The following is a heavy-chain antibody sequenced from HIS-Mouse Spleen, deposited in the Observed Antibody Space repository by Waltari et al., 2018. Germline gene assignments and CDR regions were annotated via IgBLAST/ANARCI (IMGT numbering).Heavy chain of an antibody. CDR2: IYTSGST. CDR1: GGSISSYY. CDR3: ARDGPSGSYYYYYGMDV. D-gene: IGHD1-26*01. V-gene: IGHV4-4*07. J-gene: IGHJ6*02. Sequence: QVQLQESGPGLVKPSETLSLTCTVSGGSISSYYWSWIRQPAGKGLEWIGRIYTSGSTTYNHSLKSRVTMSVDTSKNQFSLKLSSVTAADTAVYYCARDGPSGSYYYYYGMDVWGQGTTVTVSS.